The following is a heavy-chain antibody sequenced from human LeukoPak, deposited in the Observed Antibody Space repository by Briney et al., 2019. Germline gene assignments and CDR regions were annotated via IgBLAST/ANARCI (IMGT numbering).Heavy chain of an antibody. CDR2: IYYSGST. CDR1: GGSISSYY. J-gene: IGHJ3*02. D-gene: IGHD2-21*02. CDR3: ARHCGGDCYFWAFDI. Sequence: SETLSLTCTVSGGSISSYYWSWIRQPPGKGLEWIGYIYYSGSTNYNPSLKSRVTISVDTSKNQFSLKLSSVTAADTAVYYCARHCGGDCYFWAFDIWGQGTMVTVSS. V-gene: IGHV4-59*08.